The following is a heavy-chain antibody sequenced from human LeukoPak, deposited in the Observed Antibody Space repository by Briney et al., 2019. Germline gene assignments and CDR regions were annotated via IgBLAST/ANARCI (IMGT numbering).Heavy chain of an antibody. CDR2: ISAYNGNT. J-gene: IGHJ4*02. V-gene: IGHV1-18*01. CDR1: GYFFTSHG. Sequence: ASVKVSCKASGYFFTSHGICWVRQAPGQGLEWMGWISAYNGNTIYGQKFRGRLTMTTDSSTNTAYLELRNLRSDDTATYYCARGTLGGITTGDYWGQGTLVTVSS. CDR3: ARGTLGGITTGDY. D-gene: IGHD3-22*01.